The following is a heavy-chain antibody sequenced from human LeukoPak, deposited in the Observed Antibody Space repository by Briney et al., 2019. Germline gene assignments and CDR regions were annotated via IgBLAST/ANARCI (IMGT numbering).Heavy chain of an antibody. J-gene: IGHJ4*02. CDR2: IRSKAYGGTT. CDR3: RGYYDFWSGYSTFYFDY. Sequence: GGSLRLSCTASGFTFGDYAMSWFRQAPGKGLEWVGFIRSKAYGGTTEYAASVKGRFTISRDDSKSIAYLQMNSLKTEDTAVYYCRGYYDFWSGYSTFYFDYWGQGTLVTVSS. CDR1: GFTFGDYA. V-gene: IGHV3-49*03. D-gene: IGHD3-3*01.